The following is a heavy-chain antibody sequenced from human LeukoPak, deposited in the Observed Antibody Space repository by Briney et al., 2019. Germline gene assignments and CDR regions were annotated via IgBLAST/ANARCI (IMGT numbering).Heavy chain of an antibody. CDR3: ARNYDGAFAH. Sequence: SETLPQTCTVSGGSISSSSYYWGWIRQPPGKGLEWIGSLYYSGSTYYNPSLKSRVTMSVDTSKNQFSLKLSSVTAADTAVYYCARNYDGAFAHWGQDPPHCVSS. CDR1: GGSISSSSYY. J-gene: IGHJ1*01. V-gene: IGHV4-39*01. D-gene: IGHD4-23*01. CDR2: LYYSGST.